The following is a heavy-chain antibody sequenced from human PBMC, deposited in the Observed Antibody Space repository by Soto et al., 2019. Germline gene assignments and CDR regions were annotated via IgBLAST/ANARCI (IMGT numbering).Heavy chain of an antibody. CDR1: GFPFSSYA. J-gene: IGHJ4*02. Sequence: QPGGSLKLSGAASGFPFSSYAMTGSRKTPGKGLVWVSRISGSGSTTYYADSVKGQFTISRDNAKNTLYLQMNSLRADDTALYYCARDQDTYGQAVFNYWGQGTLVTVSS. V-gene: IGHV3-23*01. CDR2: ISGSGSTT. CDR3: ARDQDTYGQAVFNY. D-gene: IGHD2-15*01.